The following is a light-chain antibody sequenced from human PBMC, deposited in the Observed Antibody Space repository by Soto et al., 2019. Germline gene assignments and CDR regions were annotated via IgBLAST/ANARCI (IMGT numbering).Light chain of an antibody. V-gene: IGKV3-11*01. J-gene: IGKJ4*01. Sequence: EIVLTQSPATLSLSPGDRATLSCRASHSVGSLLAWYRQKPGQAPRLLIYFGSNRAAGIPPRFSGSGSGTEFTLTIDSLQPEDFAVYYCQEYNNWPALTFGGGTKVDIK. CDR2: FGS. CDR3: QEYNNWPALT. CDR1: HSVGSL.